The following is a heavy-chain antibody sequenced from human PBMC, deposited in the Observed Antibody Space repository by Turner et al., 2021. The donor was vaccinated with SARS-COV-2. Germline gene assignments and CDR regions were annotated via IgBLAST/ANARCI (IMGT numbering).Heavy chain of an antibody. V-gene: IGHV3-21*01. Sequence: EVQLVESGGVLVKPGGSLRLSCAASGFTFSSYSMNWVRQAPGKGLEWVSSISSSSTYINYADSVKGRFTISRDNAKNSLYLQVNSLRAEDTAVYYCARDRGPFAEAAFDIWGQGTMVTISS. CDR2: ISSSSTYI. CDR1: GFTFSSYS. J-gene: IGHJ3*02. CDR3: ARDRGPFAEAAFDI. D-gene: IGHD3-10*01.